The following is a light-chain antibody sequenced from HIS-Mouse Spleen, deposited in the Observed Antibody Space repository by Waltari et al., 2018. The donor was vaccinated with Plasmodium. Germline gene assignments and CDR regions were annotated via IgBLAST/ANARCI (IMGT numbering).Light chain of an antibody. J-gene: IGKJ1*01. CDR1: QSISNY. CDR2: AAS. Sequence: DLQMTQSPSSLSASVGDGVTITCRASQSISNYLNYDQQKPGKAPKFLIYAASTLQSGVPSRFSGSGSGTDFTLTISSLQPEDFATYYCQQSYSTWTFGQGTKVEIK. CDR3: QQSYSTWT. V-gene: IGKV1-39*01.